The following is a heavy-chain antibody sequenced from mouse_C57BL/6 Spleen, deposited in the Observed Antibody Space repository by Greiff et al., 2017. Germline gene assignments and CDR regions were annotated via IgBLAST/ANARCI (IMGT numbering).Heavy chain of an antibody. Sequence: VQLQESGPGLVQPSQSLSITCTVSGFSLTSYGVHWVRQSPGKGLEWLGVIWSGGSTDYTADFITRLGIRKDNSKSQVFFKMNSMQADETAIYYCDRKKHNYGSNYYYAMDDWGQGTSVTVSS. CDR3: DRKKHNYGSNYYYAMDD. D-gene: IGHD1-1*01. CDR1: GFSLTSYG. V-gene: IGHV2-2*01. J-gene: IGHJ4*01. CDR2: IWSGGST.